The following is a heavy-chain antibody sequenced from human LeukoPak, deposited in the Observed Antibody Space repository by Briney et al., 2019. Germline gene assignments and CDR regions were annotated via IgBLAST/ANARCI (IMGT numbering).Heavy chain of an antibody. CDR2: IIPIFGTA. V-gene: IGHV1-69*06. Sequence: EASVKVSCKASGGTFSSYAISWVRQAPGQGLEWMGGIIPIFGTANYAQKFQGRVTNTADKSTSTAYMELSSLRSEDTAVYYCATILDCSSTSCYEPLVDYWGQGTLVTVSS. CDR3: ATILDCSSTSCYEPLVDY. CDR1: GGTFSSYA. J-gene: IGHJ4*02. D-gene: IGHD2-2*01.